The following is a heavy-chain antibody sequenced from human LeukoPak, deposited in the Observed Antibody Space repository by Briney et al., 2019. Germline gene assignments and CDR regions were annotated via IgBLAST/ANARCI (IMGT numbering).Heavy chain of an antibody. V-gene: IGHV3-23*01. CDR1: GFTFSSYA. D-gene: IGHD1-26*01. Sequence: GGSLRLSCAASGFTFSSYAVSWVRQAPGKGLEWISSVTDRGVSTYYADSVKGRFTISRDNSKNTVYLQMNSLRTDDTAVYYCGGGYTGSHHDYWGQGTLVTVSS. CDR2: VTDRGVST. J-gene: IGHJ4*02. CDR3: GGGYTGSHHDY.